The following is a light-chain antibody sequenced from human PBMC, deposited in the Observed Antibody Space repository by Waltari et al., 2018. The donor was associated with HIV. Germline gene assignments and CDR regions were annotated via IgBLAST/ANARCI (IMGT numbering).Light chain of an antibody. CDR2: EVS. Sequence: QSALTQPASVSGSPGQSITISCTGTRSDVGSYYLVSWYQQHPGKAPKLMIYEVSKRPSGVSNRFSGSKSGNTASLTISGLQAEDEADYYCCSYAGSSTFYVFGTGTKVTVL. CDR3: CSYAGSSTFYV. CDR1: RSDVGSYYL. J-gene: IGLJ1*01. V-gene: IGLV2-23*02.